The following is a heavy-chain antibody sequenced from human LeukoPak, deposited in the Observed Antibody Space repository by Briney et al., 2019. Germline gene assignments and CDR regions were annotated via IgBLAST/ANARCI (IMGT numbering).Heavy chain of an antibody. V-gene: IGHV3-33*08. J-gene: IGHJ4*02. CDR3: ARNVNHWNHVDC. Sequence: GGSLRLSCVASGFTFTTYAMNRVRQAPGKGLEWVTFIYNDGSQEYYADSVKGRFSISRDNSKNTLYLQMNSLRDEDTAIYYCARNVNHWNHVDCWGQGTRVTVSS. D-gene: IGHD1-1*01. CDR2: IYNDGSQE. CDR1: GFTFTTYA.